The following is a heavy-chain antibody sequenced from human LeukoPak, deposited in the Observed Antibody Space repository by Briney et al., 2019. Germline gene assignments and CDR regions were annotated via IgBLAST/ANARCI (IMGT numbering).Heavy chain of an antibody. CDR1: GGSLSSGGYY. CDR2: IYYSGST. V-gene: IGHV4-31*03. Sequence: SETLSLTCTVSGGSLSSGGYYWSWIRQHPGKGLEWIGYIYYSGSTYYNPSLKSRVTISVDTSKNQFSLKLSSVTAADTAVYYCARTGWLQLRSDAFDIWGQGTMVTVSS. D-gene: IGHD5-24*01. CDR3: ARTGWLQLRSDAFDI. J-gene: IGHJ3*02.